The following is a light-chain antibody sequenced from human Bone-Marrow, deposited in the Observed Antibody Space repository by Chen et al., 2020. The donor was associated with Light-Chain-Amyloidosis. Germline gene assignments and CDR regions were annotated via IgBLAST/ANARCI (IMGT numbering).Light chain of an antibody. CDR3: QVWDRSSDRPV. CDR2: DDS. CDR1: NIGSTS. V-gene: IGLV3-21*02. Sequence: SYVLTQPSSVSVAPGQTATIACGGNNIGSTSVHWYQQTPGQAPLLVVYDDSDRPSGIPERLSGSNSGNTATLTISRVEAGDGAVYYGQVWDRSSDRPVFGGGTKLTVL. J-gene: IGLJ3*02.